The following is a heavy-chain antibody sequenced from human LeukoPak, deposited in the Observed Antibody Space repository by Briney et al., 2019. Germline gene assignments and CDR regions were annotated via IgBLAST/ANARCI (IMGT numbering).Heavy chain of an antibody. Sequence: ASVQVSCKASGSTFTSYGISWVRQAPGQGLEWMGWISAYNGNTNYAQKLQGRVTMTTDTSTSTAYMELRSLRSDDTAVYYCARDTYYDSSGYPDYWGQGTLVTVSS. CDR3: ARDTYYDSSGYPDY. CDR2: ISAYNGNT. D-gene: IGHD3-22*01. V-gene: IGHV1-18*01. J-gene: IGHJ4*02. CDR1: GSTFTSYG.